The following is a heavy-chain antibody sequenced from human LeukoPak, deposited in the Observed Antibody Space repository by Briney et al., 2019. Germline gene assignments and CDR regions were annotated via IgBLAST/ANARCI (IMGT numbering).Heavy chain of an antibody. J-gene: IGHJ5*02. D-gene: IGHD4-17*01. V-gene: IGHV1-8*01. Sequence: ASVKVSCKASGYTFTSYDINWVRQATGQGLEWMGWMNPNSGNTGYAQKFQGRVIMTRNTSISTAYMELSSLRSEDTAVYYCARDPDSDYGDYDGFDPWGQGTLATVSS. CDR2: MNPNSGNT. CDR3: ARDPDSDYGDYDGFDP. CDR1: GYTFTSYD.